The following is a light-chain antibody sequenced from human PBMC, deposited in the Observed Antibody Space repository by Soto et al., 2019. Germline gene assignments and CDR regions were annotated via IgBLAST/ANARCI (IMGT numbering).Light chain of an antibody. CDR1: QSVSSF. J-gene: IGKJ4*01. CDR3: QQRSNWLA. Sequence: EIVLTQSPATLSLSPVGRASLAFTTSQSVSSFLAWYQQKPGQAPRLLIYDASNRATGIPARFSGSGSGTDFTLTISSLEPEDFAIYYCQQRSNWLAFGGGTKVDI. V-gene: IGKV3-11*01. CDR2: DAS.